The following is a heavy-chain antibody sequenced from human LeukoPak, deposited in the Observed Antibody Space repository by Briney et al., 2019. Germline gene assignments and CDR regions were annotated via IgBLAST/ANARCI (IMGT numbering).Heavy chain of an antibody. V-gene: IGHV3-11*04. CDR1: GFTFSDYY. CDR2: ISPSGGNV. Sequence: GGSLRLSCAASGFTFSDYYMSWIRQAPGKGLEWATHISPSGGNVYYADSVKGRFTISRDNAKNSLYLQMNSLRAEETAVYYCVPYSSASGTLDYWGQGALVTVSS. D-gene: IGHD3-22*01. CDR3: VPYSSASGTLDY. J-gene: IGHJ4*02.